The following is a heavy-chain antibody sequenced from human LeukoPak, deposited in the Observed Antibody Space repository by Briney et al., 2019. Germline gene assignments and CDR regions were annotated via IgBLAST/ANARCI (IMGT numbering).Heavy chain of an antibody. V-gene: IGHV1-46*01. CDR2: INPSGGST. D-gene: IGHD1-26*01. CDR1: RCTFTSYY. CDR3: ARDWARYSGSYSYDEYYFDY. Sequence: ASVKVSCKASRCTFTSYYMHWVRQAPGQGLEWMGIINPSGGSTSYAQKFQGRVTMTRDTSTSTVYMELSSLRSEDTAVYYCARDWARYSGSYSYDEYYFDYWGQGTLVTV. J-gene: IGHJ4*02.